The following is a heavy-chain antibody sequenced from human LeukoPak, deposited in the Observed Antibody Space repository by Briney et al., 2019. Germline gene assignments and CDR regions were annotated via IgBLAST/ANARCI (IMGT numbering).Heavy chain of an antibody. CDR2: IYYSGST. D-gene: IGHD1-1*01. J-gene: IGHJ4*02. CDR3: ARSLNWNDEADY. Sequence: TSETLSLTCTVSGGSISSGDYYWSWIRQPPGKGLEWIGYIYYSGSTYYNPSLKSRVTISVDTSKNQFSLKLSSVTAADTAVYYCARSLNWNDEADYWGQGTLVTVSS. CDR1: GGSISSGDYY. V-gene: IGHV4-30-4*08.